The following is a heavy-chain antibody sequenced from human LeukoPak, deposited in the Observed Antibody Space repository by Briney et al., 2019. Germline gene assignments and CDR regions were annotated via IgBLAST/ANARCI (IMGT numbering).Heavy chain of an antibody. D-gene: IGHD2-15*01. Sequence: PGGSLRLSCAASGFTFSSYAMHWVRQAPGKGLEWVAVISYDGSNKYYADSVKGRFTISRDDSKNTLYLQMNSLRAEDTAVYYCARDGDCSGGSCYYDSLYYFDYWGQGTLVTVSS. V-gene: IGHV3-30*04. CDR2: ISYDGSNK. CDR1: GFTFSSYA. J-gene: IGHJ4*02. CDR3: ARDGDCSGGSCYYDSLYYFDY.